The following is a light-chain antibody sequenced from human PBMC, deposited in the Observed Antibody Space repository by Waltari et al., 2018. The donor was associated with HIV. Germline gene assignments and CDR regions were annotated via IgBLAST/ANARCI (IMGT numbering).Light chain of an antibody. CDR2: WAC. Sequence: DIVVTQSPDSLAVSLGEKATIKCRSSRTLLYNGDNKNYLSWYQKKPGQPPKLLISWACVREAGVPDRFTGGGSGTDFTLNINNLQAEDVAVYYCQQYYGTPLTFGGGTKIEIK. J-gene: IGKJ4*01. V-gene: IGKV4-1*01. CDR3: QQYYGTPLT. CDR1: RTLLYNGDNKNY.